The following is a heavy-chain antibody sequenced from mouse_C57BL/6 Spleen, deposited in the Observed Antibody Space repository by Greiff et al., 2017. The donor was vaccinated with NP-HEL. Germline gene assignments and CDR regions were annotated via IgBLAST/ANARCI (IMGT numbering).Heavy chain of an antibody. Sequence: EVKLMESGAELVRPGASVKLSCTASGFNIKDDYMHWVKQRPEQGLEWIGWIDPENGDTEYASKFQGKATITADTSSNTAYLQLSSLTSEDTAVYYCTTGAIGPFDYWGQGTTLTVSS. D-gene: IGHD2-14*01. CDR2: IDPENGDT. J-gene: IGHJ2*01. CDR3: TTGAIGPFDY. V-gene: IGHV14-4*01. CDR1: GFNIKDDY.